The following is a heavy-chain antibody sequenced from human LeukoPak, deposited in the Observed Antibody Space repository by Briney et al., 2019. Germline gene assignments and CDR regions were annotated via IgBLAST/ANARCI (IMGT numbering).Heavy chain of an antibody. CDR3: AGAVAAYSYYYYGMDV. D-gene: IGHD6-19*01. V-gene: IGHV3-48*03. CDR1: GITFSSYE. CDR2: ISSSGSTI. Sequence: GGSLRLSCAASGITFSSYEMNWVRQAPGKGLEWVSYISSSGSTIYYADSVKGRFTISRDNVKNSLYLQMNSLRAEDTAVYYCAGAVAAYSYYYYGMDVWGQGTTVTVSS. J-gene: IGHJ6*02.